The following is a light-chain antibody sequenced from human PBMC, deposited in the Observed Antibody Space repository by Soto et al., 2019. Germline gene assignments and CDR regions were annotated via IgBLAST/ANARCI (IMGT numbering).Light chain of an antibody. CDR2: DVT. CDR1: GSDVGGYNY. V-gene: IGLV2-14*01. J-gene: IGLJ2*01. Sequence: QSALTQPASVSGSPGQSITISCTGTGSDVGGYNYVSWYQQRPGKAPKLVIYDVTGRPSGVSNRFSGSKSGNTASLTISGLQAEDEADYYCTSNTSSSTLVFGGGTKLTVL. CDR3: TSNTSSSTLV.